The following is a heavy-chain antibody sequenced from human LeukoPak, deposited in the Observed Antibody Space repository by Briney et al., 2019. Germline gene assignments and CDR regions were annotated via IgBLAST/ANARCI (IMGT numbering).Heavy chain of an antibody. J-gene: IGHJ6*02. CDR3: ASADYQYYYGMDV. V-gene: IGHV3-48*04. CDR2: ISSSSSTI. D-gene: IGHD4/OR15-4a*01. CDR1: GFTFSSYS. Sequence: PGGSLRLSCAASGFTFSSYSMNWVRQAPGKGPEWVSYISSSSSTIYYADSVKGRFTISRDNAKNSLYLQMNSLRAEDTAVYYCASADYQYYYGMDVWGQGTTVTVSS.